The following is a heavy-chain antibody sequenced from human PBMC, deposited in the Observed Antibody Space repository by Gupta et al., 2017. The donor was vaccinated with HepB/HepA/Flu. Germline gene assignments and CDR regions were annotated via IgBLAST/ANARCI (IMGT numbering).Heavy chain of an antibody. J-gene: IGHJ4*02. V-gene: IGHV3-23*01. CDR3: VRGLFPFDN. D-gene: IGHD2/OR15-2a*01. CDR2: ISDSGGST. CDR1: GLPLSIYA. Sequence: EVQLLESGGGLVQLGGSLRLSCTASGLPLSIYAMSWVRQAPGKGLAWVSGISDSGGSTYYADSVKARFTMSRDNSKNTLHLQMNSLRAEDTAVYYCVRGLFPFDNWGQGTLVTVSS.